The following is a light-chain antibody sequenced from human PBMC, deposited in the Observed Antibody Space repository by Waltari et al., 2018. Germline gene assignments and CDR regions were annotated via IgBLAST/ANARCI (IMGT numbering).Light chain of an antibody. V-gene: IGKV1-12*01. CDR1: QGIDNW. CDR3: QQAKSFPIT. J-gene: IGKJ5*01. CDR2: AAY. Sequence: DIQLTQSPSSVSASIGDRVTITCRASQGIDNWLAWYQQKPGKAPKLLISAAYNLHSGVPSRFSGSRSETEFTLTINYRQPEDFATYFCQQAKSFPITFGQGTQLEIK.